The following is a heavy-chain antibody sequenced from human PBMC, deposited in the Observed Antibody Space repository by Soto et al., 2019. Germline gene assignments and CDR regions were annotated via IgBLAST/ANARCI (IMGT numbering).Heavy chain of an antibody. CDR3: ARHSCGGDCSFGY. D-gene: IGHD2-21*02. V-gene: IGHV1-3*01. CDR1: GYTFTIYP. CDR2: INAGNGNT. Sequence: GASVKVSCKASGYTFTIYPMHWVRQAPGQRLEWMGWINAGNGNTKYSQKFQGRVTITRDTSASTAYMELSSLRSEDTAVYYCARHSCGGDCSFGYWGQGTLVTVSS. J-gene: IGHJ4*02.